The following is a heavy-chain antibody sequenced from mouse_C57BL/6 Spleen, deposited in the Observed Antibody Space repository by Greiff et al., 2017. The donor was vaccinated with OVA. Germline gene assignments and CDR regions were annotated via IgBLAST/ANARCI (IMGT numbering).Heavy chain of an antibody. CDR3: ATTVVDWYFDV. D-gene: IGHD1-1*01. Sequence: QVHVKQSGAELAKPGASVKLSCKASGYTFTSYWMHWVKQRPGQGLEWIGYINPSSGYTKYNQKFKDKATLTADKSSSTAYMQLSSLTYEDSAVYYCATTVVDWYFDVWGTGTTVTVSS. V-gene: IGHV1-7*01. CDR1: GYTFTSYW. J-gene: IGHJ1*03. CDR2: INPSSGYT.